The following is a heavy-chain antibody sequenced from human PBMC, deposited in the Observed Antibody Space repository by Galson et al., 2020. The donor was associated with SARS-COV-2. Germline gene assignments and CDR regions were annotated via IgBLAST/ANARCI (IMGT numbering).Heavy chain of an antibody. D-gene: IGHD3-22*01. J-gene: IGHJ6*02. Sequence: GESLKLSCAASGFTFSNAWMSWVRPAPGKGLEWVGRIKSKTDGGTTDYAAPVKGRFTIPRDDSKNTLYLQMNSLKTEDTAVYYCTTGETYYYDSSGYYYRYGMDVWGQGTPVTVSS. CDR1: GFTFSNAW. CDR3: TTGETYYYDSSGYYYRYGMDV. V-gene: IGHV3-15*01. CDR2: IKSKTDGGTT.